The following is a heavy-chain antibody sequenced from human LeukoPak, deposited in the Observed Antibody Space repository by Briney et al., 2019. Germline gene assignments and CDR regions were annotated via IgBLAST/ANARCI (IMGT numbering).Heavy chain of an antibody. CDR1: GFTFSSYA. V-gene: IGHV3-23*01. D-gene: IGHD5-24*01. CDR2: ISGSGGST. J-gene: IGHJ4*02. CDR3: AKFDLENSNFDY. Sequence: GGSLRLPCAASGFTFSSYAMSWVRQAPGKGLEWVSAISGSGGSTYYAESVKGRFTISRDNSKNTLYLQMNSLRAEDTAVYYCAKFDLENSNFDYWGQGTLVTVSS.